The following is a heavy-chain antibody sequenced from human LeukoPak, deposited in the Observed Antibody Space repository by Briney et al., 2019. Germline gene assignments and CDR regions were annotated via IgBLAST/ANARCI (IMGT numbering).Heavy chain of an antibody. CDR1: GFTFSDYA. V-gene: IGHV3-30*01. J-gene: IGHJ4*02. CDR3: ARETYSSFDS. D-gene: IGHD6-13*01. Sequence: GGSLRLSCAASGFTFSDYAMHWVRQAPGKGREWVAIISYDGSNKYFADSVKGRFTISRDNSKNTLYLQMNSLRAEDAAVYYCARETYSSFDSWGQGTLVTVSS. CDR2: ISYDGSNK.